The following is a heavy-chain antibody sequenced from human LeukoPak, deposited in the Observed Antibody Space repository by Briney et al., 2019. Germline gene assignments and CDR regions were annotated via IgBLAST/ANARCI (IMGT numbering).Heavy chain of an antibody. J-gene: IGHJ4*02. V-gene: IGHV3-11*03. CDR1: GIPFSDFY. CDR2: VSSSSPYT. CDR3: AAGTAADY. Sequence: EGSLRLSCVVSGIPFSDFYMNWIRQAPGKGLEWISYVSSSSPYTDYAESVKGRFTISRDNAKSALYLEMSDLRVEDTAVYYCAAGTAADYWGQGTLVIVSS. D-gene: IGHD6-13*01.